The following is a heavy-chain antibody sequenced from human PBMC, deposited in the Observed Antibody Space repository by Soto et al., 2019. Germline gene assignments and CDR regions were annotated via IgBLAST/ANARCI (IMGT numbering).Heavy chain of an antibody. CDR3: ARGWVEGLSRQPPTDY. CDR2: IDSYGSAT. CDR1: GFTFRRYW. J-gene: IGHJ4*02. Sequence: GGSMKLAGAASGFTFRRYWMHWVRQAPGKGLVWVSRIDSYGSATSQVDSVEGRFTISRDNAKNTLYLQMNSLRAEDTAVYYCARGWVEGLSRQPPTDYWGQGTLVTVSS. V-gene: IGHV3-74*01. D-gene: IGHD3-3*01.